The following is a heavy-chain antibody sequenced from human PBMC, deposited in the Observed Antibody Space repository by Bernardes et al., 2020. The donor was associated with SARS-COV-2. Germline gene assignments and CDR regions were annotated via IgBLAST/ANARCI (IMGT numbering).Heavy chain of an antibody. Sequence: ASVKVSCKASGYTFPGYYIHWVRQAPGQGLEWMGWINPNSGGTIYAQKFQGRVTMTRDTSISTAYMELSRLRSDDTAMYYCALPPSNYDRYGMDVWGQGTKVTVSS. D-gene: IGHD3-22*01. J-gene: IGHJ6*02. CDR2: INPNSGGT. V-gene: IGHV1-2*02. CDR3: ALPPSNYDRYGMDV. CDR1: GYTFPGYY.